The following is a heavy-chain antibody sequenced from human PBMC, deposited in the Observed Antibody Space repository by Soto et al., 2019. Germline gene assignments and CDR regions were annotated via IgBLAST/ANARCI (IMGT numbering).Heavy chain of an antibody. CDR3: ARSIVVVTAADY. D-gene: IGHD2-21*02. Sequence: GASVKVSCKASGFTFTSSAMQWVRQARGQRLEWIGWIVVGSGNTNYAQKFQERVTITRDTSASTAYMELSSLRSEDTAVYYCARSIVVVTAADYWGQGTLVTVSS. CDR2: IVVGSGNT. CDR1: GFTFTSSA. J-gene: IGHJ4*02. V-gene: IGHV1-58*02.